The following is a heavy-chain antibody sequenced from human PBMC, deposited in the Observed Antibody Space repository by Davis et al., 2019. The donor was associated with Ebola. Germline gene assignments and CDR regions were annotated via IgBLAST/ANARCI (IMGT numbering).Heavy chain of an antibody. CDR1: GGSFSGYY. V-gene: IGHV4-34*01. CDR2: INHSGST. J-gene: IGHJ5*02. CDR3: ARVDYDFWSGYNWFDP. D-gene: IGHD3-3*01. Sequence: MPSETLSLTCAVYGGSFSGYYWSWIRQPPGKGLEWIGEINHSGSTNYKSSLKSRVTISVDTSKNQFSLKLSSVTAADTAVYYCARVDYDFWSGYNWFDPWGQGTLVTVSS.